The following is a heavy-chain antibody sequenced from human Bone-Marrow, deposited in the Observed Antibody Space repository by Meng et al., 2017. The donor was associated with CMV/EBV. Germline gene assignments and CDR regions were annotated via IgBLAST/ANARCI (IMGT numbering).Heavy chain of an antibody. J-gene: IGHJ4*02. Sequence: QVQLVQSGDEVKKAGASVQVSCKASGYTFTSYGISWVRQAPGQGLEWMGWISAYNGNTNYAQKLQGRVTMTTDTSTSTAYMELRSLRSDDTAVYYCASSAAMVGNFDYWGQGTLVTVSS. D-gene: IGHD5-18*01. CDR1: GYTFTSYG. CDR3: ASSAAMVGNFDY. V-gene: IGHV1-18*01. CDR2: ISAYNGNT.